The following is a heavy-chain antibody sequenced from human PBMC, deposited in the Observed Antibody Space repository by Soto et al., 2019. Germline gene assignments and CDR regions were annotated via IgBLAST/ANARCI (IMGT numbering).Heavy chain of an antibody. J-gene: IGHJ6*03. CDR3: AKLRGATYLYYIDV. CDR2: ISGSGGFT. D-gene: IGHD3-16*01. CDR1: GLTFSRYA. V-gene: IGHV3-23*01. Sequence: EVQLMESGGGLVQPGGSLRLSCAASGLTFSRYAMTWVRQAPGKGLEWVLGISGSGGFTYYADSVKGRFTISRDNSRDTVYLQMNSLKAEDTATYYCAKLRGATYLYYIDVWGKGTTVTVSS.